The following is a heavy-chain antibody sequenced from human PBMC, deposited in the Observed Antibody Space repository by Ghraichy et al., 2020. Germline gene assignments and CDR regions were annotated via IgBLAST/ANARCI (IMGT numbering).Heavy chain of an antibody. CDR2: IHYSGSS. J-gene: IGHJ3*02. V-gene: IGHV4-59*01. D-gene: IGHD6-19*01. CDR3: ARPFSSGWYGAFDI. Sequence: SETLSLTCTVSGGSISSYYWSWIRQPPGTGLEWIGYIHYSGSSNYTPSLKSRVTMSLDTSKNQFSLKLSSVTAADTAVYYCARPFSSGWYGAFDIWGQGTVVAVSS. CDR1: GGSISSYY.